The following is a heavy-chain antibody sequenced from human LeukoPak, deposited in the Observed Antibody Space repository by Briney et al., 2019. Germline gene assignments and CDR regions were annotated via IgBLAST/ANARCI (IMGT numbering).Heavy chain of an antibody. V-gene: IGHV3-21*01. CDR2: ISSSSSHI. CDR1: GFTFSGYS. CDR3: ARDLNDYYSYYFDY. Sequence: GGSLRLSCAASGFTFSGYSMNWVRQAPGKGLEWVSSISSSSSHIYYADSVKGRFTISRDNAKNSLYLQMNSMRAEDSAVYFCARDLNDYYSYYFDYWGQGTLVTVSS. D-gene: IGHD3-22*01. J-gene: IGHJ4*02.